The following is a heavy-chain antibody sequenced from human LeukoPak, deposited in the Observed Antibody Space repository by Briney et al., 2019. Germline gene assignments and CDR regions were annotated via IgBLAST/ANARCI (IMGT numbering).Heavy chain of an antibody. CDR1: GFTFSSYA. V-gene: IGHV3-23*01. Sequence: GGSLRLSRAASGFTFSSYAMSWVRQAPGKGLEWVSAISGSGGSTYYADSVKGRFTISRDNSKNTLYLQMNSLRAEDTAVYYCAKDYYDSSGYRPFDPWGQGTLVTVSS. D-gene: IGHD3-22*01. CDR3: AKDYYDSSGYRPFDP. J-gene: IGHJ5*02. CDR2: ISGSGGST.